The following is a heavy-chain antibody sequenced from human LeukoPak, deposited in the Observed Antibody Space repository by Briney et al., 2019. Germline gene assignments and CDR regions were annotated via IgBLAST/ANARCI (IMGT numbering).Heavy chain of an antibody. CDR1: GFTFSSYA. CDR2: ISYDGSNK. J-gene: IGHJ5*02. CDR3: ARDNPPGGYYDSSGGWFDP. V-gene: IGHV3-30-3*01. D-gene: IGHD3-22*01. Sequence: GGSLRLSCAASGFTFSSYAMHWVRQAPGKGLEWVAVISYDGSNKYYADSVKGRFTISRDNSKNTLYLQMNSLRAEDTAVYYCARDNPPGGYYDSSGGWFDPWGQGTLVTVSS.